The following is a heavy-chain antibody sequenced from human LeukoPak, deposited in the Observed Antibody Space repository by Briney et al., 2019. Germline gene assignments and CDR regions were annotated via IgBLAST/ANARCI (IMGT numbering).Heavy chain of an antibody. Sequence: SETLSLTCTVSGGSISSYYWSWIRQPPGKGLDWIGYIYYSGSTNYHPSLKSRVTISVDTSKNQFSLKLSSVTAADTAVYYCARDRFGGYAFDLWGQGTMVTVSS. CDR3: ARDRFGGYAFDL. D-gene: IGHD4-23*01. CDR1: GGSISSYY. V-gene: IGHV4-59*01. J-gene: IGHJ3*01. CDR2: IYYSGST.